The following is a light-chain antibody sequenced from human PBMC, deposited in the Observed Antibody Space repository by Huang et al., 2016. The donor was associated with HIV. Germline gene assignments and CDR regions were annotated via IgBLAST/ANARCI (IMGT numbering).Light chain of an antibody. CDR2: GAS. CDR1: QTDNSN. CDR3: QQYNNWPLT. V-gene: IGKV3-15*01. J-gene: IGKJ4*01. Sequence: EIVMTQSPATLSVSPGDRATLSCRTSQTDNSNLAWYQQRPGQAPRLLISGASTKAPSVPARYSGTGSGKDFTLTNSSLQSEDFAVYYCQQYNNWPLTFGGGTKVEIK.